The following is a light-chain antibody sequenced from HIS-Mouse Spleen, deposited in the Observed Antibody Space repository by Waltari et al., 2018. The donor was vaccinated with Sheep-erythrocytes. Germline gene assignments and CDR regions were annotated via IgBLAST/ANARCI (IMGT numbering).Light chain of an antibody. CDR2: EVS. Sequence: QSALTQPPSASGSPGQSVTISCPGTSSDVGGYNYVSRYQQHPGKAPKPMIYEVSKRPSGVPDRFSGSKSGNTASLTVSGLQAEDEADYYCSSYAGSNNYVFGTGTKVTVL. J-gene: IGLJ1*01. CDR1: SSDVGGYNY. CDR3: SSYAGSNNYV. V-gene: IGLV2-8*01.